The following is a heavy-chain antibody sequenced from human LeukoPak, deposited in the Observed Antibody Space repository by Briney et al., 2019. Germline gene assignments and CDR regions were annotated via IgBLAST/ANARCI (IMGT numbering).Heavy chain of an antibody. J-gene: IGHJ3*02. D-gene: IGHD1-26*01. V-gene: IGHV4-59*02. CDR1: GFTVSRYY. CDR3: ARVGGVGASRAFDI. CDR2: IYYSGST. Sequence: PGGSLRLSCAASGFTVSRYYWSWIRQPPGKGLEWIGYIYYSGSTNYNPSLKSRVTISVDTSKNQFSLKLSSVTAADTAVYYCARVGGVGASRAFDIWGQGTMVTVSS.